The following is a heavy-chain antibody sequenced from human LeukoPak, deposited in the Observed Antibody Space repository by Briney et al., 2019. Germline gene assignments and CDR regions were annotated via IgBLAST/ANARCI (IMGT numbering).Heavy chain of an antibody. CDR1: GFTFSSYA. CDR3: ARPRGSYLGHFDY. D-gene: IGHD1-26*01. V-gene: IGHV3-30*04. J-gene: IGHJ4*02. Sequence: GGSLRLSCAASGFTFSSYAMHWVRQAPGKGLEWVAVISYDGSNKYYADSVKGRFTISRDNSKNTLYLQMNSLRAEDTAVYYCARPRGSYLGHFDYWGQGTLVTVSS. CDR2: ISYDGSNK.